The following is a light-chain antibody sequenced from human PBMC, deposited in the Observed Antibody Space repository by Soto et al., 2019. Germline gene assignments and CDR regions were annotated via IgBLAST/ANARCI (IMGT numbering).Light chain of an antibody. CDR2: EVT. CDR3: ASYEGSRTYV. V-gene: IGLV2-23*02. CDR1: SDIGNYNL. J-gene: IGLJ6*01. Sequence: QSALTQPASVSGSPGQSVTISCSGSDIGNYNLVSWYQHLPGRAPKLLIFEVTMRPSGISDRFSGSKSASTASLTISGLQAEDEGDYYCASYEGSRTYVFGSGTKV.